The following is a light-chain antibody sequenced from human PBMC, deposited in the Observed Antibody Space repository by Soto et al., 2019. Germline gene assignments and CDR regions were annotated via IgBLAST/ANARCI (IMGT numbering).Light chain of an antibody. CDR2: GAS. Sequence: EVVLTQSPGTLSLSPGERATLSCRASQSVSSSYLAWYQQKPGQAPRLLIYGASSRATGIPDRFSGSGYGRHFTLTIRRLEPEDFAVYYCQQYSSSPPVMFGQGTKVEIK. V-gene: IGKV3-20*01. CDR3: QQYSSSPPVM. CDR1: QSVSSSY. J-gene: IGKJ1*01.